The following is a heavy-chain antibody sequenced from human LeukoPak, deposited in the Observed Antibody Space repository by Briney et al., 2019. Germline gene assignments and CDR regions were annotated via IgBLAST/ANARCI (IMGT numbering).Heavy chain of an antibody. J-gene: IGHJ4*02. CDR3: AKDYNGYDSY. CDR1: GFTFSTYA. CDR2: ISASGGST. Sequence: GGSLRLSCAASGFTFSTYAMNWVRQAPGKGLEWVSTISASGGSTYYADSVQGRFTTSRDNSENTLYLQMNSLRAEDTALYYCAKDYNGYDSYWGQGTLVTVSS. D-gene: IGHD5-12*01. V-gene: IGHV3-23*01.